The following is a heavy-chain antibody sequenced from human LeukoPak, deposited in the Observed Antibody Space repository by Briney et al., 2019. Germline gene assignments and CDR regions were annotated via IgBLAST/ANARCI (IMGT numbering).Heavy chain of an antibody. D-gene: IGHD3-3*01. J-gene: IGHJ5*02. Sequence: SETLSLTCTVSGYSITNNYYWGWIRQPPGKGLEWIGEINHSGSTNYNPSLKSRVTISVDTSKNQFSLKPSSVTAADTAVYYCARGKKYYDFWSGFNWFDPWGQGTLVTVSS. CDR3: ARGKKYYDFWSGFNWFDP. CDR2: INHSGST. V-gene: IGHV4-38-2*02. CDR1: GYSITNNYY.